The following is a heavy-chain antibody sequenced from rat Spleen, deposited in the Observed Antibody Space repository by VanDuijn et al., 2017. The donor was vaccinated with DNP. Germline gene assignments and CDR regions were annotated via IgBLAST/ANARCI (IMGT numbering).Heavy chain of an antibody. Sequence: EVQLVESGGGLVQPGRSLKLSCAAAGVTFGDFNMAWVRQFPERGLEWVATILYDGSRTYYGDSVKGRFTISRDNTKNALYLQMDSLRSEDTATYYCSTLNYYASLSGYFDYWGQGVMVTVSS. V-gene: IGHV5S10*01. CDR1: GVTFGDFN. D-gene: IGHD1-12*01. CDR2: ILYDGSRT. CDR3: STLNYYASLSGYFDY. J-gene: IGHJ2*01.